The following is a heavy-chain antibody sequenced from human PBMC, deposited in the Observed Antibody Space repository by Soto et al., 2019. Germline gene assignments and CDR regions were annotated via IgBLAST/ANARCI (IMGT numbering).Heavy chain of an antibody. CDR3: ASNVVSTNV. V-gene: IGHV1-69*13. CDR2: ITPIFGTT. J-gene: IGHJ4*02. Sequence: SVKVSCKASGGTFSIYVVTWVRQAPGQGFEWMGGITPIFGTTTYAPKFQGRVTITADESTSTAYMELSGLRYEDTAVYYCASNVVSTNVWGQGTRVTVSS. CDR1: GGTFSIYV. D-gene: IGHD2-15*01.